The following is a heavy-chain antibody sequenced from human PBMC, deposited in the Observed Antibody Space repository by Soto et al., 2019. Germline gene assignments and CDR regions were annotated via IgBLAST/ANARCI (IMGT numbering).Heavy chain of an antibody. J-gene: IGHJ4*02. CDR1: GYHFTNYC. V-gene: IGHV5-51*01. CDR3: ERPIGALSTTDFTY. Sequence: GESLKISCKGSGYHFTNYCICWVRQMPGKGLEWMGFIYPSDSDTRYSPSFQGQVTISADKSISTAYLQWSSLKASDTAMYYCERPIGALSTTDFTYWGQGTLVTVSS. D-gene: IGHD3-22*01. CDR2: IYPSDSDT.